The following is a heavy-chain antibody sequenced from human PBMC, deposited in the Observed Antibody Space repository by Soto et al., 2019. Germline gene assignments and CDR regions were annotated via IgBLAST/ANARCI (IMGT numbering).Heavy chain of an antibody. Sequence: PSETLSLTCTVSGGSNRDYFWTWIRQPPGKGLEWIGYIYYSGRTTYNPSLKSRVSIAVDTSKNHFSLQLRSVTAADTAVYYCARVGGDDFGDSGGFDYWGQGTLVTVSS. V-gene: IGHV4-59*01. CDR1: GGSNRDYF. J-gene: IGHJ4*02. CDR2: IYYSGRT. D-gene: IGHD4-17*01. CDR3: ARVGGDDFGDSGGFDY.